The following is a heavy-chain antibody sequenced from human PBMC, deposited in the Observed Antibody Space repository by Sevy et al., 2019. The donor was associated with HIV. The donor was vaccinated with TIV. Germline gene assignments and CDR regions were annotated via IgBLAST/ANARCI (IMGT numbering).Heavy chain of an antibody. J-gene: IGHJ5*02. CDR1: GGSISSSSYY. CDR2: IYYSGST. D-gene: IGHD5-18*01. V-gene: IGHV4-39*01. Sequence: SETLSLTCTVSGGSISSSSYYWGWIRQPPGKGLEWLGSIYYSGSTYYNPSLKSRVTISVDTSKNQFSLKLSSVTAADTAVYYCARHGIAAMVLNWFDPWGQGTLVTVSS. CDR3: ARHGIAAMVLNWFDP.